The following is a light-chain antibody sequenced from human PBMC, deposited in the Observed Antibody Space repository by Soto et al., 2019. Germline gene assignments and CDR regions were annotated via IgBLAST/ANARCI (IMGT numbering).Light chain of an antibody. CDR1: SSDIGAYKF. J-gene: IGLJ2*01. CDR3: SLYAGTNSVV. CDR2: EVS. V-gene: IGLV2-8*01. Sequence: QSALTQPPSASGSPGQSVAISCTGTSSDIGAYKFVSWYLQHPGKAPKLIIYEVSIRPSGVPDRFSGSKSGNTASLTVSGLLAEDEADYYCSLYAGTNSVVFGGGTKLTVL.